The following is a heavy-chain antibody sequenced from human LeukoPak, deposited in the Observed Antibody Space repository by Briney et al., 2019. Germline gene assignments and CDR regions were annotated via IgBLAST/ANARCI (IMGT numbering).Heavy chain of an antibody. Sequence: SETLSLTWAVDGGSLSGYYWSWIRQPPGKRLEWIGEINHRGRTSYNPSVESRVTISIDTSRNQFSLRLRSVTAADTALYYCATTVMVSSYYFDNWGLGTLIIVSS. V-gene: IGHV4-34*01. D-gene: IGHD2-21*01. CDR3: ATTVMVSSYYFDN. CDR2: INHRGRT. CDR1: GGSLSGYY. J-gene: IGHJ4*02.